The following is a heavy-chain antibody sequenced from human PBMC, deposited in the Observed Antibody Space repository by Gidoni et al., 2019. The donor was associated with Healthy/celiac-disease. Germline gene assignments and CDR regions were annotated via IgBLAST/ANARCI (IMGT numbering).Heavy chain of an antibody. CDR3: ARKDSSSWRGGGAFDI. V-gene: IGHV4-39*01. CDR1: GGSISSRSYY. D-gene: IGHD6-13*01. CDR2: IYYSGST. Sequence: QLQLQASGPGLVKPSETLSLTCTVSGGSISSRSYYWGWIRQPPGKGLEWIGSIYYSGSTYYNPSLKSRVTISVDTSKNQFSLKLSSVTAADTAVYYCARKDSSSWRGGGAFDIWGQGTMVTVSS. J-gene: IGHJ3*02.